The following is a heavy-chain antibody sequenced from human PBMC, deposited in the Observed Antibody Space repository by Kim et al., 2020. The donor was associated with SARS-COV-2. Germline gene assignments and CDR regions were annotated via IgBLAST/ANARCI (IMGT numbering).Heavy chain of an antibody. CDR1: GFTFSTYG. J-gene: IGHJ4*02. CDR3: AKHQGVWGNYPLGFTFDY. D-gene: IGHD3-16*01. V-gene: IGHV3-30*18. CDR2: ISYDGSDR. Sequence: GGSLRLSCAASGFTFSTYGIHWVRQAPGKGLEWVSFISYDGSDRYYADSVKGRFTISRDNSKNTLSLQMNSLRAEDTAVYFCAKHQGVWGNYPLGFTFDYWGQGTLVTVSS.